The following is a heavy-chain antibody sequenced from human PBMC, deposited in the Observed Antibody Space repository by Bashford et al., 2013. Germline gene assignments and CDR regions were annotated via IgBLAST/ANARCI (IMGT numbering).Heavy chain of an antibody. Sequence: SETLSLTCTVSGGSISSYYWSWIRQPPGKGLEWIGYIFHNGNTNYNPSLESRITTSVDTSKNQFSLNLSSVTAADTAVYYCARLGAGDPYYFDFWGQGTLVTVSS. D-gene: IGHD1-26*01. CDR2: IFHNGNT. CDR3: ARLGAGDPYYFDF. J-gene: IGHJ4*02. V-gene: IGHV4-59*01. CDR1: GGSISSYY.